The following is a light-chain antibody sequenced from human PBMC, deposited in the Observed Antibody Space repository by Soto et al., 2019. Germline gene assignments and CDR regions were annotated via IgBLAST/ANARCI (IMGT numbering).Light chain of an antibody. CDR1: ESVSSRY. Sequence: EIVLTQSPGTLSLSPGERGTLSCRASESVSSRYLAWYQQKPGQAPRLLIYGASSRATGIPDRFSGSGSETDFTLTISSLVPDDFAVYYVHLYDSPDTFGGGTKVEIK. J-gene: IGKJ4*01. CDR2: GAS. CDR3: HLYDSPDT. V-gene: IGKV3-20*01.